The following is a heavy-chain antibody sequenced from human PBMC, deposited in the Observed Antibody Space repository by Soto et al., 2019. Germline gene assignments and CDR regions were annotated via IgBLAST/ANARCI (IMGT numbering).Heavy chain of an antibody. J-gene: IGHJ2*01. CDR1: GGSISSGDYY. CDR2: IYYSGST. CDR3: ARVLRDVLSDRYYWYFDL. Sequence: SETLSLTCTVSGGSISSGDYYWSWIRQPPGKGLEWIGYIYYSGSTYYNPSLKSRVTISVDTSKNQFSLKLSSVTAADTAVYYCARVLRDVLSDRYYWYFDLWGRGTLVTVSS. D-gene: IGHD3-16*02. V-gene: IGHV4-30-4*01.